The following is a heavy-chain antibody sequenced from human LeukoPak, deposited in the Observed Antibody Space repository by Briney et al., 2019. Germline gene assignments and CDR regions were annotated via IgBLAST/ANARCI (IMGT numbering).Heavy chain of an antibody. V-gene: IGHV5-51*01. J-gene: IGHJ5*02. CDR3: ARLPYCGGDCYPNWFDP. D-gene: IGHD2-21*02. CDR1: GYSFTSYW. Sequence: GESLKISRKGSGYSFTSYWIGWVRQMPGKGLEWMGIIYPGDSDTRYSPSFQGQVTISADKSISTAYLRWSSLKASDTAMYYCARLPYCGGDCYPNWFDPWGQGALVTVSS. CDR2: IYPGDSDT.